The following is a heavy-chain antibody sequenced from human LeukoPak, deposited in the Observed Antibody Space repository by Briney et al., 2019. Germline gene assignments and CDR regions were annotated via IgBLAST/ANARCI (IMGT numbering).Heavy chain of an antibody. D-gene: IGHD3-16*01. Sequence: PSETLSLTCTVSGGSISSYYWSWIRQPPGKGLEWIGYIYYGGSTNYNPSLKSRVTISVDTSKNQFSLKLSSVTAADTAVYYCARYGGPYYYYGMDVWGKGTTVTVSS. CDR1: GGSISSYY. CDR2: IYYGGST. CDR3: ARYGGPYYYYGMDV. V-gene: IGHV4-59*01. J-gene: IGHJ6*04.